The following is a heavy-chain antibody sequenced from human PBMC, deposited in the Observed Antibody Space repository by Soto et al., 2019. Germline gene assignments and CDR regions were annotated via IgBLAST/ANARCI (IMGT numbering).Heavy chain of an antibody. CDR2: INHSGST. V-gene: IGHV4-34*01. J-gene: IGHJ6*03. Sequence: SETLSLTCAVYGGSFSGYYWSWIRQPPGKGLEWIGEINHSGSTNYNPSLKSRVTISVDTSKNQFSLKLSSVTAADTAVYYCARGYHWNYRVYYYYIDVWGKGTMVTVSS. CDR1: GGSFSGYY. D-gene: IGHD1-7*01. CDR3: ARGYHWNYRVYYYYIDV.